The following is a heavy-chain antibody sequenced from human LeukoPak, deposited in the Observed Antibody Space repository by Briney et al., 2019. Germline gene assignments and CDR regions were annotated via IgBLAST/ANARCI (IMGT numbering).Heavy chain of an antibody. CDR1: GGSFSGYY. V-gene: IGHV4-34*01. D-gene: IGHD6-13*01. Sequence: SETLSLTCAVYGGSFSGYYWSWIRQPPGKGLEWIGKINHSGSTNYNPSLKSRVTISVDTSKNQFSLKLSSVTAADTAVYYCARGRSSSWYVDWFDPWGQGTLVTVSS. CDR2: INHSGST. CDR3: ARGRSSSWYVDWFDP. J-gene: IGHJ5*02.